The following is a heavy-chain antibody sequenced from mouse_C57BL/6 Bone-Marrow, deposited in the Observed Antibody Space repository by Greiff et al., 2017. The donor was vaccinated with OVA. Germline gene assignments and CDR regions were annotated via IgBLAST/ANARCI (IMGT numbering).Heavy chain of an antibody. CDR2: IDPENGDT. CDR3: TTYRY. J-gene: IGHJ2*01. V-gene: IGHV14-4*01. CDR1: GFNIKDDY. Sequence: EVQLQQSGAELVRPGASVKLSCTASGFNIKDDYMHWVKERPEQGLEWIGWIDPENGDTEYASKFQGKATITADTSSKTVYLHLSSLTSEDTAVYYCTTYRYGGRGTTLTVSA.